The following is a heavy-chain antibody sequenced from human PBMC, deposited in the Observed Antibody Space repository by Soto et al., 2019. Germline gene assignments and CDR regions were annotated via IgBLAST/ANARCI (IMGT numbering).Heavy chain of an antibody. D-gene: IGHD3-3*01. V-gene: IGHV3-30-3*01. CDR1: GFIFNRYA. CDR2: ISKDGSVQ. J-gene: IGHJ4*02. CDR3: ARSRSGAVPDSFGY. Sequence: QVQLVESGGRVVQPGRSRRLSCAASGFIFNRYAIHWVRQTPGKGLEWVAVISKDGSVQYYADSVRGRFIISRDKSKDTVYLEMNSLRAEDTAVFYCARSRSGAVPDSFGYWGQGTLVTVSS.